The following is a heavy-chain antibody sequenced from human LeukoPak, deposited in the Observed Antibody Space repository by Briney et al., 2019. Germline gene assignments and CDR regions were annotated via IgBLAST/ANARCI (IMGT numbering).Heavy chain of an antibody. D-gene: IGHD6-13*01. CDR3: ARERIGAAAGNDY. J-gene: IGHJ4*02. CDR2: INHSGST. Sequence: PSETLSLTCAVYGGSFSGYYWSWIRQPPGKGLEWIGEINHSGSTNYNPSLKSRVTISVDTSKNQFSLKLSSVTAADTAVYYCARERIGAAAGNDYWGQGTLVTVSS. V-gene: IGHV4-34*01. CDR1: GGSFSGYY.